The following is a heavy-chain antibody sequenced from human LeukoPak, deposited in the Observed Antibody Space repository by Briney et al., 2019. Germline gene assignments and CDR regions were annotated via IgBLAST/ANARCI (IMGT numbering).Heavy chain of an antibody. J-gene: IGHJ1*01. Sequence: PSETLSLTCAVYGGSFSGYYWSWIRQPPGKGLEWIGEINHSGSTNYNPSLKSRVTISVDTSKNQFSPKLSSVTAADTAVYYCARGSRAHYGSGSYYKGGYFQHWGQGTLVTVSS. CDR3: ARGSRAHYGSGSYYKGGYFQH. D-gene: IGHD3-10*01. CDR1: GGSFSGYY. V-gene: IGHV4-34*01. CDR2: INHSGST.